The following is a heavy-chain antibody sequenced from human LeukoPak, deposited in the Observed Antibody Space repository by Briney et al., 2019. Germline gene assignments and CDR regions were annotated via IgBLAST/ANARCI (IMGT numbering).Heavy chain of an antibody. D-gene: IGHD1-7*01. CDR3: ARHLFRITGTPPPDY. J-gene: IGHJ4*02. CDR1: GFSFISYW. V-gene: IGHV5-51*01. CDR2: IYPGDSDT. Sequence: GESLKISCKGSGFSFISYWIGWVRQMPGKGLEWMGIIYPGDSDTRYSPSFQGQVTISADKSISTAYLQWSSLKASDTAMYYCARHLFRITGTPPPDYWGQGTLVTVSS.